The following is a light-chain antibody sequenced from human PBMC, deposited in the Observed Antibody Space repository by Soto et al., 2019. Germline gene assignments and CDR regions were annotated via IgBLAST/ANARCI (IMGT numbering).Light chain of an antibody. CDR1: QSVSSSY. CDR2: GAS. CDR3: QQYGISPWT. V-gene: IGKV3-20*01. J-gene: IGKJ1*01. Sequence: EIVLTQSPGTLSLSPGEIATLSCRASQSVSSSYLAWYQQKPGQAPRPLIYGASSRAIGIPDRFSGSGSGTDFTLTISRLEPEDFAVYYGQQYGISPWTFGQGTKVEIK.